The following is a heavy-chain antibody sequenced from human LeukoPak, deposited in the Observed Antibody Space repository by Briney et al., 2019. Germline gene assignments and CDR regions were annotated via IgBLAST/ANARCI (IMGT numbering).Heavy chain of an antibody. CDR3: ARAPKNGAYDI. J-gene: IGHJ3*02. D-gene: IGHD2-8*01. Sequence: ASVRVSCKASGYTFSGYYIHWVRQAPGQGLEWVGWINPNTGDAHNAQNFQGRVTMTRDTSISTASMDLSRLRSDDTAVYYCARAPKNGAYDIWGRGTLVTVSS. V-gene: IGHV1-2*02. CDR1: GYTFSGYY. CDR2: INPNTGDA.